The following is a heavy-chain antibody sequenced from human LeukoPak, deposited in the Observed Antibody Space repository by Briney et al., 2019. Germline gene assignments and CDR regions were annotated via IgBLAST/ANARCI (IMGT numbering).Heavy chain of an antibody. CDR3: AKEDVTMVRGVVTPNLDY. CDR2: ISGSGGST. Sequence: PGGSLRLSCAASGFTFSSYAMSWVRQAPGKGLGWVSAISGSGGSTYYADSVKGRFTISRDNSKNTLYLQMNSLRAEDTAVYYCAKEDVTMVRGVVTPNLDYWGQGTLVTVSS. CDR1: GFTFSSYA. V-gene: IGHV3-23*01. J-gene: IGHJ4*02. D-gene: IGHD3-10*01.